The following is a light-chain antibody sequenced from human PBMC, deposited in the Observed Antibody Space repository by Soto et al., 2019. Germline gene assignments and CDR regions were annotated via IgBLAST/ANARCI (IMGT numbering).Light chain of an antibody. Sequence: IQLTQSPPSLSASLGDRVTITCRASQGVSSSLAWYHQQPGKAPKLLIYAATTLQSGVPSRFRGSGSGTDFTLTINSLQPEDFETYYCQQLHSYPYTFGQGTRLEIK. V-gene: IGKV1-9*01. CDR1: QGVSSS. CDR3: QQLHSYPYT. CDR2: AAT. J-gene: IGKJ5*01.